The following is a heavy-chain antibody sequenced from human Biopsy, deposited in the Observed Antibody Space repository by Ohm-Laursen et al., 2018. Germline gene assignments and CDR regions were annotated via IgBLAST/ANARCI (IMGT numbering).Heavy chain of an antibody. Sequence: GTLSLTCAVSGGSFSGYYWSWIRQTPGKGLEWIGEVSHSGSTNSNPSLKSRVTMSVDTSKNQFSPNLSSVTAADTAVYYCARLTGDYIWGNWRIYHDPFDIWDQGTSVTVSS. J-gene: IGHJ3*02. CDR1: GGSFSGYY. CDR3: ARLTGDYIWGNWRIYHDPFDI. CDR2: VSHSGST. V-gene: IGHV4-34*01. D-gene: IGHD3-16*01.